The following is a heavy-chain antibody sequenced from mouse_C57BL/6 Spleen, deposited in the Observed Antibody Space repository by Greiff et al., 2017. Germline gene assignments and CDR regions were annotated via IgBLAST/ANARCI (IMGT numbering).Heavy chain of an antibody. CDR3: EREECYDGSPWFAD. J-gene: IGHJ3*01. Sequence: EVMLEESGAGLVKPGGSLKLSCAASGFTFSSYAMSWVRQTPGERLEWVATISDGGSYTYYPDNVKDPFTFARDKAKNNLYLQMSHLKSEDTAMYYCEREECYDGSPWFADWGQGTLVTVSA. CDR1: GFTFSSYA. V-gene: IGHV5-4*01. CDR2: ISDGGSYT. D-gene: IGHD2-3*01.